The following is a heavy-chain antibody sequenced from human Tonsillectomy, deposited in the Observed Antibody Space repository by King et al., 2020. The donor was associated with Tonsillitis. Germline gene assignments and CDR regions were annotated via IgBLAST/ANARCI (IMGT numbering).Heavy chain of an antibody. CDR2: ISWHFGSI. Sequence: VQLVESGGGLVQPGRSLRLSCAASGFTFYAYAMHSVRQAPGKGLLWVSGISWHFGSIHYADSVSGRFTISRDNAKNSLYLRMNSLRAEDTAFYYCVKVSGSYWGWREEYFQHWAQGTLITVSA. CDR1: GFTFYAYA. CDR3: VKVSGSYWGWREEYFQH. V-gene: IGHV3-9*01. D-gene: IGHD1-26*01. J-gene: IGHJ1*01.